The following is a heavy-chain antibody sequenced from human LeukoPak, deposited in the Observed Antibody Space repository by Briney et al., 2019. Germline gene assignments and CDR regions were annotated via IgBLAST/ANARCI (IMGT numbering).Heavy chain of an antibody. CDR3: AKALYGDYERSYYYGMDV. D-gene: IGHD4-17*01. V-gene: IGHV3-21*01. Sequence: GGSLRLSCAASGFTFSSYSMNWVRQAPGKGLEWVSSISSSSSYIYYADSVKGRFTISRDNAKNSLYLQMNSLRAEDTAVYYCAKALYGDYERSYYYGMDVWGQGTTVTVSS. J-gene: IGHJ6*02. CDR1: GFTFSSYS. CDR2: ISSSSSYI.